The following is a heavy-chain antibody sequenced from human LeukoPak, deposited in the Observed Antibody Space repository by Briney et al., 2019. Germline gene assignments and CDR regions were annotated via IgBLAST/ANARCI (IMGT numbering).Heavy chain of an antibody. D-gene: IGHD3-10*01. J-gene: IGHJ4*02. CDR1: GGSISRGDYY. CDR3: ARWFGEITIDY. V-gene: IGHV4-30-4*01. CDR2: IYYSGST. Sequence: SQTLSLTCTVSGGSISRGDYYWSWIRQPPGKGLEWIGYIYYSGSTYYNPSVKSRVTISVDTSKNQFSLKLSSVTAADTAVYYCARWFGEITIDYWGQGTLVTVSS.